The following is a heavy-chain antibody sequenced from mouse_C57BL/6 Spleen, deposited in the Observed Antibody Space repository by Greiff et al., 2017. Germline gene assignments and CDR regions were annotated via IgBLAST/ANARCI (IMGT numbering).Heavy chain of an antibody. D-gene: IGHD1-1*01. CDR1: GFTFSDYG. V-gene: IGHV5-17*01. Sequence: EVKLVESGGGLVKPGGSLKLSCAASGFTFSDYGMHWVRQAPEKGLEWVAYISSGSSTIYYADTVKGRFTISRDNAKNTLFLQMTSLRSEDTAMYYCARPYYGDWYFDVWGTGTTGTVSS. CDR2: ISSGSSTI. J-gene: IGHJ1*03. CDR3: ARPYYGDWYFDV.